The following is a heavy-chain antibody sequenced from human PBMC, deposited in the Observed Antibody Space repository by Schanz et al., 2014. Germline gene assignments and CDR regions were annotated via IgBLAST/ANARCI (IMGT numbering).Heavy chain of an antibody. V-gene: IGHV3-7*01. J-gene: IGHJ4*02. CDR1: GFTFSAYW. CDR3: ARDYAGFDC. D-gene: IGHD3-16*01. CDR2: IRGDGSEK. Sequence: EVQLVESGGGLVEPGGSLRLSCAGTGFTFSAYWMTWVRQAPGKGLEWVANIRGDGSEKHYVDSVEGRFTISRDNAKNSLYLQMNSLRAEDTAVYYCARDYAGFDCWGQGTLVTVSS.